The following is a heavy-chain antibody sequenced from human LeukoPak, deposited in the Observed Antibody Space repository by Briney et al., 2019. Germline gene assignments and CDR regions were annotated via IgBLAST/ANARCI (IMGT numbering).Heavy chain of an antibody. CDR1: GGSINSYY. Sequence: SETLSLTCTVSGGSINSYYWSWIRQPPGKGLEWIGYIHYSGSTNYNPSLKSRVTISVDTSKNQFSLKLSSVTAADTAVYYCARGLGRDYWGQGTLVTVSS. CDR3: ARGLGRDY. CDR2: IHYSGST. V-gene: IGHV4-59*12. D-gene: IGHD2-15*01. J-gene: IGHJ4*02.